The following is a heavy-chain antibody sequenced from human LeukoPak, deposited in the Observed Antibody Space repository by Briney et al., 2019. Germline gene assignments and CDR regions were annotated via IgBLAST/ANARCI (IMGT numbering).Heavy chain of an antibody. V-gene: IGHV4-59*11. Sequence: PSETLSLTCTVSGGSISGHYWNWIRQPPGKGLEWIGYIYDSRSTNYNPSLKSRVTISVDTSQKQFSLNLSSVTAADTAVYYCAKIQDYDFWSGYQYYYYYMDVWGKGTTVTVSS. CDR3: AKIQDYDFWSGYQYYYYYMDV. J-gene: IGHJ6*03. CDR2: IYDSRST. D-gene: IGHD3-3*01. CDR1: GGSISGHY.